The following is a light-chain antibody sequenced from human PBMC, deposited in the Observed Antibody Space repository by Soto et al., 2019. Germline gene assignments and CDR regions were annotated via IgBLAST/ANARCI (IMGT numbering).Light chain of an antibody. V-gene: IGKV3D-20*02. CDR1: QSDSSSY. Sequence: DIVLTQSPGTLSLSPGHRPTLSCSSSQSDSSSYLAWYQQKPGQAPTVLIYRPSSSATGIPDTFSGRGSGADFTPTISSLEPQDFAVYYCQQRSNSITFGQGTRLEI. CDR2: RPS. CDR3: QQRSNSIT. J-gene: IGKJ5*01.